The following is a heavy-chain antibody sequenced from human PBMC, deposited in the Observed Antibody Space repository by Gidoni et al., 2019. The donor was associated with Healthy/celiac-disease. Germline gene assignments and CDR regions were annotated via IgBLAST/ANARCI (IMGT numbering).Heavy chain of an antibody. J-gene: IGHJ4*02. CDR2: ISYDGRNK. D-gene: IGHD3-22*01. Sequence: QVQLVESGGGVVQPGRSMHLSFAASGFTFSSYAMHWVRHAPGKGLEWVAVISYDGRNKYYADAVKGRFTISRDNSKNTLYLQMNSLRAEDTAVYYCARALSGYPDYWGQGTLVTVSS. V-gene: IGHV3-30*04. CDR3: ARALSGYPDY. CDR1: GFTFSSYA.